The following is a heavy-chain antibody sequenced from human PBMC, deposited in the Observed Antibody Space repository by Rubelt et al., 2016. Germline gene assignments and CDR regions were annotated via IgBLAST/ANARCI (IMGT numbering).Heavy chain of an antibody. D-gene: IGHD6-13*01. V-gene: IGHV3-7*04. CDR2: IKEDGSDK. J-gene: IGHJ3*02. Sequence: GTGLEWVANIKEDGSDKHYVDSVKGRFTISRDNAKNSLYLQMNSLRVEDTAVYYCARDIEAAGAFEIWGQGTMVIVSS. CDR3: ARDIEAAGAFEI.